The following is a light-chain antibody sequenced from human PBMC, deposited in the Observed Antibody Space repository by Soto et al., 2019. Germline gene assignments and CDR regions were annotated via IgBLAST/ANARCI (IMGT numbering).Light chain of an antibody. Sequence: VLPQPASVSGSPGQSITISCTGTSSDVGGYKYVSWYQQHPDKAPKLIIYDVTNRPSGISNRFSGSKSGNTASLTISGLQAEDEADYYCSSYTSSSSYVFGTGTKVTVL. J-gene: IGLJ1*01. CDR2: DVT. CDR3: SSYTSSSSYV. V-gene: IGLV2-14*01. CDR1: SSDVGGYKY.